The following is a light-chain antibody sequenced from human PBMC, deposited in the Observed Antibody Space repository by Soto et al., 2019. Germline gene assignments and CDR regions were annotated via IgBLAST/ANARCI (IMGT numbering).Light chain of an antibody. CDR2: DVN. Sequence: QSVLPQPPSVSGSPGQSVTISCTATTTDIDNYDSVSWYQQAPGTAPKLIIYDVNNRPSGAPDHFSGSTSGNTASLTISGLQAEDETDYFCSLYSSNGSLIFGPGTKGTVL. V-gene: IGLV2-18*01. CDR3: SLYSSNGSLI. J-gene: IGLJ1*01. CDR1: TTDIDNYDS.